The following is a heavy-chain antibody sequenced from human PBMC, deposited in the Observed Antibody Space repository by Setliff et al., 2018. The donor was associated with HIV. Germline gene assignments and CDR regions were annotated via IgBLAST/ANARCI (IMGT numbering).Heavy chain of an antibody. CDR3: ARNGDYYMDV. J-gene: IGHJ6*03. D-gene: IGHD4-17*01. V-gene: IGHV4-59*01. Sequence: LSETLSLTCTVSGGSISTYYWGWIRQPPGKGLEWIGYINYSGSTKHNPSLKSRVTISVDTSKNQFSLKLNSVTAADAAVYYCARNGDYYMDVWGKGTTVTVSS. CDR1: GGSISTYY. CDR2: INYSGST.